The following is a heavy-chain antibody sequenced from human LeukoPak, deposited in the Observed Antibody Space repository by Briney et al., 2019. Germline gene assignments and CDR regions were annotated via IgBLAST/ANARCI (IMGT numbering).Heavy chain of an antibody. CDR1: GFTFDDYA. CDR3: AKGSFQQPSTVDWFDS. V-gene: IGHV3-9*01. J-gene: IGHJ5*01. Sequence: AGGSLRLSCAASGFTFDDYAMHWVRQAPGKGLEWVSGISWNSGSIGYADSVKGRFTISRDNAKNSLYLQMNSLRAEDTALYYCAKGSFQQPSTVDWFDSWGQGTLVTVSS. CDR2: ISWNSGSI. D-gene: IGHD4-23*01.